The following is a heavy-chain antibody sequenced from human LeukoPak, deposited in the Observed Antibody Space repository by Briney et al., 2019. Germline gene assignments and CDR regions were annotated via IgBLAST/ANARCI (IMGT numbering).Heavy chain of an antibody. D-gene: IGHD3-3*01. CDR3: AKSLLRPGY. CDR1: GFTFSSYA. Sequence: GGSLRLSCAASGFTFSSYAMSWVRQAPGKGLGWVSDINGSGGSTYYADSVKGRFTISRDNSKNTLYLQMDSLRAEDTAVYYCAKSLLRPGYWGQGTLVTVSS. V-gene: IGHV3-23*01. CDR2: INGSGGST. J-gene: IGHJ4*02.